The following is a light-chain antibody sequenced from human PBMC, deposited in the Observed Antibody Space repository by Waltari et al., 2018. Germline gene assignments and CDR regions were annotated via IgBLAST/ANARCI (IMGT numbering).Light chain of an antibody. CDR1: QTVSTIA. CDR2: STY. V-gene: IGKV3-20*01. J-gene: IGKJ4*01. Sequence: DIVLTQSPGTLSLSPGDRATPSCRASQTVSTIALSWYQQNPGQAPRVLIYSTYNRATGIPDRFSGSGSGTDFTLTINRLAPEDFAMYYCQQYDGIVVTFGGGTKVEI. CDR3: QQYDGIVVT.